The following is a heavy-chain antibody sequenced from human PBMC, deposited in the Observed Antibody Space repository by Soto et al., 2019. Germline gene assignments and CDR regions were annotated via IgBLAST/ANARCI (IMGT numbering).Heavy chain of an antibody. CDR2: IYHSGST. CDR3: AGEALGDSSGYSF. D-gene: IGHD3-22*01. CDR1: GGSISSSNW. V-gene: IGHV4-4*02. J-gene: IGHJ4*02. Sequence: SETLSLTCAVSGGSISSSNWWSWVRQPPGKGLEWIGEIYHSGSTNYNPSLKSRVTISVDKSKNQFSLKLSSVTAADTAVYYCAGEALGDSSGYSFWGAGTMVTVYS.